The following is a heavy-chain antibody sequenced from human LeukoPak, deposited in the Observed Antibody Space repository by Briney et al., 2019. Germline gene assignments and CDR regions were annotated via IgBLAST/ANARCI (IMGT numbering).Heavy chain of an antibody. D-gene: IGHD3-22*01. Sequence: ASVKVSCKASGYTFTGYYMHWVRQAPGQGLEWMGWINPNSGGTNYAQKFQGRVTMTRDTSISTAYMELSRLRSDDTAVYYCASSLEGNYYDSSGYISPLDYWGQGTLVTVSS. V-gene: IGHV1-2*02. CDR2: INPNSGGT. CDR3: ASSLEGNYYDSSGYISPLDY. CDR1: GYTFTGYY. J-gene: IGHJ4*02.